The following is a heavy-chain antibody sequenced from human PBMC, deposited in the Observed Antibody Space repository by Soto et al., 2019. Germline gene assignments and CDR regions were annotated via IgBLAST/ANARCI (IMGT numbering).Heavy chain of an antibody. CDR1: GYSFIGHF. CDR3: ARDYYDSSGPGRLDP. V-gene: IGHV1-2*02. Sequence: GALVKGSWKGSGYSFIGHFLHWVRQAPGQGLELMGWVNPHSGGTFYVQKFQGRITMTRDTSTSTAYMELSRLRSDDTAVYFCARDYYDSSGPGRLDPWGQGTLVTVYS. J-gene: IGHJ5*02. CDR2: VNPHSGGT. D-gene: IGHD3-22*01.